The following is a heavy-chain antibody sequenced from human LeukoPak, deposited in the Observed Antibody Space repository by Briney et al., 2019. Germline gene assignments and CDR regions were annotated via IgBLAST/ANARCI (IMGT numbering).Heavy chain of an antibody. J-gene: IGHJ5*02. CDR3: ARAVLLWFGESNNWFDP. Sequence: PGGSLRLSCAASGFTFSSYSMNWVRQAPGKGLEWVSSVSSSSSYIYYADSVKGRFTISRDNAKNSQYLQMNSLRAEDTAVYYCARAVLLWFGESNNWFDPWGQGTLVTVSS. CDR1: GFTFSSYS. V-gene: IGHV3-21*01. CDR2: VSSSSSYI. D-gene: IGHD3-10*01.